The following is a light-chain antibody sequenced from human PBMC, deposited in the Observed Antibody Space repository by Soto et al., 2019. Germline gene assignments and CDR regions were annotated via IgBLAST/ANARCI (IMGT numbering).Light chain of an antibody. J-gene: IGKJ1*01. CDR2: GAS. Sequence: DIQMTQSPSSLSASVGDRVTITCRASQRISNYLNWYQQKPGKAPKLLIYGASSLQSGVPSRFSGSGSGTDFTLSIRSLQPEDFATYYSHQSFSTLWTFGQGTMVDIK. CDR3: HQSFSTLWT. V-gene: IGKV1-39*01. CDR1: QRISNY.